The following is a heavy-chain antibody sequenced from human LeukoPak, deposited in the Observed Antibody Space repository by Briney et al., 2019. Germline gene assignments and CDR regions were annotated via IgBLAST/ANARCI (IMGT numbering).Heavy chain of an antibody. CDR2: IRYDGSNK. CDR1: GFTFSSYG. D-gene: IGHD3-22*01. J-gene: IGHJ1*01. Sequence: GGSLRLSCAASGFTFSSYGMHWVRQAPGKGLEWVAFIRYDGSNKCYADSVKGRFTISRDNSKNTLYLQMNSLRAEDTAVYYCAKYPYYYDSSGYYAEYFQHWGQGTLVTVSS. CDR3: AKYPYYYDSSGYYAEYFQH. V-gene: IGHV3-30*02.